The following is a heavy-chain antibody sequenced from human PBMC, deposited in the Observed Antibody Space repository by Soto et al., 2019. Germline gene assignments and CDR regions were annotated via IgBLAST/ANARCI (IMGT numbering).Heavy chain of an antibody. Sequence: SETLSLTCTVSGGSISSYYWSWIRQPPGKGLEWIGYIYYSGSTNYNPSLKSRVTISVDTSKNQFSLKLSSVTAADTAVYYCARDRYSGSFDYWGQGTLVTVSS. CDR3: ARDRYSGSFDY. V-gene: IGHV4-59*01. CDR1: GGSISSYY. CDR2: IYYSGST. J-gene: IGHJ4*02. D-gene: IGHD2-21*01.